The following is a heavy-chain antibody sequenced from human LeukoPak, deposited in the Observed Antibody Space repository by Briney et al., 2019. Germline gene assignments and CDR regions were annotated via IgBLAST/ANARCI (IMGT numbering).Heavy chain of an antibody. D-gene: IGHD1-26*01. CDR2: INANSGGT. J-gene: IGHJ4*02. CDR3: ARDLGPRTPLLGATIL. CDR1: GYTFTGYY. Sequence: ASVKVSCKASGYTFTGYYMHWVRQAPGQGLEWMGRINANSGGTNYAQKFQGRVTMTRDTSISTAYMELSRLRSDDTAVYYCARDLGPRTPLLGATILWGQGTLVTVSS. V-gene: IGHV1-2*06.